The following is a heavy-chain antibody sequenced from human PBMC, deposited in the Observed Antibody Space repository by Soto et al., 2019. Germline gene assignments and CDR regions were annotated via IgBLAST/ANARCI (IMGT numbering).Heavy chain of an antibody. D-gene: IGHD6-6*01. CDR2: IYYSGST. CDR1: GGSISSGGYY. V-gene: IGHV4-31*03. J-gene: IGHJ6*02. Sequence: SETLSLTCTVSGGSISSGGYYWSWIRQHPGKGLEWIGYIYYSGSTYYNPSLKSRVTISVDTSKNQFSLKLSSVTAADTAVYYCARVGTARPVRYYYYGMDVWGQGTTVTVSS. CDR3: ARVGTARPVRYYYYGMDV.